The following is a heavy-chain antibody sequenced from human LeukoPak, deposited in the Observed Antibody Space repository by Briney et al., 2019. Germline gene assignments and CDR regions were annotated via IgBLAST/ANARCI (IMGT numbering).Heavy chain of an antibody. D-gene: IGHD4-11*01. CDR3: ARHLRGDYSNSWFDP. Sequence: PSETLSLTCTVSGGSISSYYWSWIRQPPGKGLEWIGYTYYSGITNYNPSLKSRVTISVDTSKNQFSLKLTSVTAADTALYYCARHLRGDYSNSWFDPWGQGTLVTVSS. CDR2: TYYSGIT. V-gene: IGHV4-59*08. J-gene: IGHJ5*02. CDR1: GGSISSYY.